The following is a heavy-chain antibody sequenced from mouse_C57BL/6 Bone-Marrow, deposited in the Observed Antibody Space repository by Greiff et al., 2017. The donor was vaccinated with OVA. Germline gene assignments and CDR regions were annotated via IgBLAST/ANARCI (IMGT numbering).Heavy chain of an antibody. CDR1: GYTFTDYY. D-gene: IGHD1-1*01. CDR3: AKVYYYGSCDY. V-gene: IGHV1-19*01. CDR2: INPYNGGT. J-gene: IGHJ2*01. Sequence: VQLQQSGPVLVKPGASVKMSCKASGYTFTDYYMNWVKQSHGKSLEWIGVINPYNGGTSYNQKFKGKATLTVDKSSSTAYMELNSLTSEDSAVYYCAKVYYYGSCDYWGQGTTLTVSS.